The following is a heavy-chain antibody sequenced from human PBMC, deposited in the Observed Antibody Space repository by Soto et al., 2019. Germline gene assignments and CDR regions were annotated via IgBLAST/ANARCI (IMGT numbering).Heavy chain of an antibody. J-gene: IGHJ4*02. CDR1: GFTFSSYG. V-gene: IGHV3-33*01. D-gene: IGHD6-19*01. CDR3: ARGFIAVAGHIDY. CDR2: IWYDGSNK. Sequence: LRLSCAASGFTFSSYGMHWVRQAPGKGLEWVAVIWYDGSNKYYADSVKGRFTISRDNSKNTLYLQMSSLRAEDTAVYYCARGFIAVAGHIDYWGQGTLVTVSS.